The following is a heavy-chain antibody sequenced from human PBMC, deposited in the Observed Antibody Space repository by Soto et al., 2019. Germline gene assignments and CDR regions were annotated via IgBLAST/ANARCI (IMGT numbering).Heavy chain of an antibody. CDR2: ISKSDYT. Sequence: GGSLRLSCTVSGFAFNNYGINWVRQAPGKGLEWVSSISKSDYTYYSDSVKGRFTISRDNAKNSVSLQMNTVRVEDTAVYYCAREDSIIIPAVSDFWGQGTLDTVSS. CDR1: GFAFNNYG. D-gene: IGHD2-2*01. J-gene: IGHJ4*02. CDR3: AREDSIIIPAVSDF. V-gene: IGHV3-21*01.